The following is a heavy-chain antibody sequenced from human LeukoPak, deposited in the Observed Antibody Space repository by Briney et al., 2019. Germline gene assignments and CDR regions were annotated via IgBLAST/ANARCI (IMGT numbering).Heavy chain of an antibody. V-gene: IGHV4-59*01. CDR1: GDSNSNYY. CDR2: IYYSGST. D-gene: IGHD2/OR15-2a*01. J-gene: IGHJ4*02. Sequence: SETLTLSCTDSGDSNSNYYMSWVRQPPGKGLEWIGYIYYSGSTNYNPSLKSRVTISVDTSKNQFSLKLSSVTAADTAVYYCAGASSMNNSEYRGQRDLGTVSS. CDR3: AGASSMNNSEY.